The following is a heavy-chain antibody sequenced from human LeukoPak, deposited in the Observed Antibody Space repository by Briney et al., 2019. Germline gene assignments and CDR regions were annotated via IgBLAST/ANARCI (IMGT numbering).Heavy chain of an antibody. CDR3: AKGGYDILTGYHYGMDV. J-gene: IGHJ6*04. Sequence: GGSLRLSCAASGFTFSSYAMSWVRQAPGKGLEWVSAISGSGGSTYYADSVKGRFTISRDNSKNTLYLQMNSLRAEDTAVYYCAKGGYDILTGYHYGMDVWSKGTTVTVSS. CDR1: GFTFSSYA. V-gene: IGHV3-23*01. D-gene: IGHD3-9*01. CDR2: ISGSGGST.